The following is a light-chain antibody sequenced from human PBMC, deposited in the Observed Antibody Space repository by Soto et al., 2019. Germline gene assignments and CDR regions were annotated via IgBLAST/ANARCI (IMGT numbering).Light chain of an antibody. Sequence: QSVLTQPPSASGTPGQRVTISCSGSSSHIGSNTVNWYQQLPGTAPKLLIYSNNQRPSGVPDRFSGSRPGTSASLAISGLQSEDEADYYCAAWDDSLNGRYVFGTGTKLTVL. CDR2: SNN. CDR3: AAWDDSLNGRYV. CDR1: SSHIGSNT. V-gene: IGLV1-44*01. J-gene: IGLJ1*01.